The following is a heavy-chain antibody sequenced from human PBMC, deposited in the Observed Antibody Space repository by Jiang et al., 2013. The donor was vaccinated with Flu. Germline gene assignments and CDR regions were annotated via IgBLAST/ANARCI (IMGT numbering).Heavy chain of an antibody. V-gene: IGHV1-69*01. Sequence: GAEVKKPGSSVKVSCKASGGTFSNYGIIWVRQAPGQGLEWMGGFLTIYGTANYAQKFQGRVTISADESTSTAYMELSSLRSEDTAVYYCARDYYGAGTDYKPPIWGQGTLVTVSS. J-gene: IGHJ4*02. CDR3: ARDYYGAGTDYKPPI. CDR1: GGTFSNYG. D-gene: IGHD3-10*01. CDR2: FLTIYGTA.